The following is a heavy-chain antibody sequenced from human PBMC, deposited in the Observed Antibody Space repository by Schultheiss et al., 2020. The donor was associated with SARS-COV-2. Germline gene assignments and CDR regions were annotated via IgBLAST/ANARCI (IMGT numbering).Heavy chain of an antibody. Sequence: SETLSLTCTVSGGSISSINHYWGWIRQPPGKGLEWIGSIYYSGSTNYNPSLKSRVTMSVDTSKNQFSLKLSSVTAADTAVYYCARGHYYYDSSGYFSVLDYWGQGTLVTVSS. CDR2: IYYSGST. V-gene: IGHV4-39*07. J-gene: IGHJ4*02. D-gene: IGHD3-22*01. CDR1: GGSISSINHY. CDR3: ARGHYYYDSSGYFSVLDY.